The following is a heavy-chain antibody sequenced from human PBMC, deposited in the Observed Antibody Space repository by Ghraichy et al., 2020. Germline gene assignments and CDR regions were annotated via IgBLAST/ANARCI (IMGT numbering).Heavy chain of an antibody. CDR1: GYTFSSYG. Sequence: ASVKVSCKASGYTFSSYGIKWVRQAPGQGLEWMGWISLYNTNRHYAQKFQGRVTMTTDTSTSTAYMELRSLRSDDTAVYYCARDYGAHAFDVWGQGTMVTVSS. CDR3: ARDYGAHAFDV. J-gene: IGHJ3*01. D-gene: IGHD4-17*01. V-gene: IGHV1-18*01. CDR2: ISLYNTNR.